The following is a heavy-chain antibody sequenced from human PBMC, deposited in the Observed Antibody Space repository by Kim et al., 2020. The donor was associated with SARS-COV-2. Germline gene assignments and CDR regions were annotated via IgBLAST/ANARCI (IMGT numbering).Heavy chain of an antibody. Sequence: GGSLRLSCVASRFTFNTFDMHWVRQAPGKGLEWVSTVSSDGLSQYYAVSVRGRFVISRDIAKNRMQLQMISLTDEDTARYYCAKGLRGLMSLDVWGQGLMVTVS. CDR2: VSSDGLSQ. CDR3: AKGLRGLMSLDV. D-gene: IGHD2-15*01. CDR1: RFTFNTFD. V-gene: IGHV3-30*18. J-gene: IGHJ6*02.